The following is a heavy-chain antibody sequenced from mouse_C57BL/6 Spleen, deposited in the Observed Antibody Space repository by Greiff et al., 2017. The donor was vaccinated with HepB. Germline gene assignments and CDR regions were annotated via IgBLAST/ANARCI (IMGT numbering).Heavy chain of an antibody. D-gene: IGHD1-1*01. CDR3: ARDITTVVGGFAY. V-gene: IGHV1-7*01. CDR2: INPSSGYT. J-gene: IGHJ3*01. CDR1: GYTFTSYW. Sequence: VQLQQSGAEPAKPGASVKLSCKASGYTFTSYWMHWVKQRPGQGLEWIGYINPSSGYTKYNQKFKDKATLTADISSSTAYMQLRSLTYEDSAVYYCARDITTVVGGFAYWGQGTLVTVSA.